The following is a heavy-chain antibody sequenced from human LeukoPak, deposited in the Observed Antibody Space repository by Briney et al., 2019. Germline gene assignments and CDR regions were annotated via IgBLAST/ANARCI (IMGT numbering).Heavy chain of an antibody. V-gene: IGHV4-4*07. CDR1: GGFTSIYY. D-gene: IGHD5-18*01. CDR3: ARDLDTTFDY. CDR2: INTSGNS. Sequence: SETLSLTCAVSGGFTSIYYWSWIRQTAGKGLEWTGRINTSGNSNYNPSLKSRVTMSVDTSKSQFSLKLSSVSAADTAVFYCARDLDTTFDYWGQGILVTVSS. J-gene: IGHJ4*02.